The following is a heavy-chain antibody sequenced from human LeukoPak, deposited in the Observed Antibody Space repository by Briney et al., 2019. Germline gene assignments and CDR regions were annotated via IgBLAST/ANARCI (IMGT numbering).Heavy chain of an antibody. V-gene: IGHV3-9*01. CDR3: AKDGSSYYYYGMDV. J-gene: IGHJ6*02. Sequence: GRSLRLSCAASGFTLSSYAMHWVRQAPGKGLEWVSGISWNSGSIGYADSVKGRFTISRDNAKNSLYLQMNSLRAEDTALYYCAKDGSSYYYYGMDVWGQGTTVTVSS. CDR1: GFTLSSYA. CDR2: ISWNSGSI.